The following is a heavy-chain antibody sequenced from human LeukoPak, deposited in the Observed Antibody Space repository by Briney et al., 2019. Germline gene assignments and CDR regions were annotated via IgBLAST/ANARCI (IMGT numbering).Heavy chain of an antibody. Sequence: ASVKVSCKASGYTFTSYYMHWVRQAPGQGLEWMGLINPTGGSTGYAQKFQGRVTMTTDTSTSTAYMELRSLRSDDTAVYYCARVGWSSSSSDDYWGQGTLVTVSS. CDR2: INPTGGST. V-gene: IGHV1-46*01. CDR1: GYTFTSYY. CDR3: ARVGWSSSSSDDY. D-gene: IGHD6-6*01. J-gene: IGHJ4*02.